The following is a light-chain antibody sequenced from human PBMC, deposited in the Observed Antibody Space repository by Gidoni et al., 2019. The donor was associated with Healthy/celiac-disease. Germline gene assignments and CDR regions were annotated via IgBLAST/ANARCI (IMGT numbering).Light chain of an antibody. V-gene: IGKV1-39*01. CDR3: QQSYSTPQT. CDR2: AAS. J-gene: IGKJ1*01. CDR1: QSISSY. Sequence: DIQMTQSPSSLSASVGDRVTITCRESQSISSYLNWYQQKPGKAPKLLIDAASSLQSGVPSRFSGSGSGTDFTLTISSLQPEDFETYYCQQSYSTPQTFGQGTKVESK.